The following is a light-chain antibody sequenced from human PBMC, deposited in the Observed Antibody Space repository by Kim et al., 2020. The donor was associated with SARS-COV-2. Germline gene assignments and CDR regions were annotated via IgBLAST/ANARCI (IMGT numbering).Light chain of an antibody. Sequence: SYELTQPLSVSVALGQTARITFGGNNIGSKNVHWYQQKPGQAPVLVIYRDSNRPSGIPERFSGSNSGNTVTLTISRAQAGDEADYYCQVWDSSPVVFGGGTQLTVL. CDR3: QVWDSSPVV. V-gene: IGLV3-9*01. CDR1: NIGSKN. CDR2: RDS. J-gene: IGLJ2*01.